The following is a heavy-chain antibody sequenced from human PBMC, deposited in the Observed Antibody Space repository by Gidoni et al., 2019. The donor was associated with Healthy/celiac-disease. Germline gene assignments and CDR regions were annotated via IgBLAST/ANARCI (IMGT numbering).Heavy chain of an antibody. J-gene: IGHJ3*02. Sequence: QVQLVESGVGLVKPGGSLRLSCAASGFTCSDYYMRWLRQAPGKGLEWVSYISSSSSYTNYADSVKGRFTIARDNGKNSLYLKMNSLRAEDTAVYYCARGGVYVPFDIWGQGTMVTVSS. CDR3: ARGGVYVPFDI. D-gene: IGHD2-2*01. V-gene: IGHV3-11*06. CDR2: ISSSSSYT. CDR1: GFTCSDYY.